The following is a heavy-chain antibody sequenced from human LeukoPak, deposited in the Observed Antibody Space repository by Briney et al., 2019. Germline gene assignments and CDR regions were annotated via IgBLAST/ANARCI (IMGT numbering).Heavy chain of an antibody. CDR3: ATRVSDFWSGFDQ. J-gene: IGHJ4*02. CDR2: FDPENAKI. CDR1: GSSLHDLP. D-gene: IGHD3-3*01. Sequence: ASVKVSCKLSGSSLHDLPIQWVRQPATKGLEWMAGFDPENAKIVYAQKFQGRVTITDDTSTDTPYLELTSLTSDDRALYFCATRVSDFWSGFDQWGQGTQVTVSS. V-gene: IGHV1-24*01.